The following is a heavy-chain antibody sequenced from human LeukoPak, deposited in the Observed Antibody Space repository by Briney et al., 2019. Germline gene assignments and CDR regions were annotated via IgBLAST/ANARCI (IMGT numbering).Heavy chain of an antibody. J-gene: IGHJ5*02. CDR1: GFTFSSYW. CDR2: INSDGSST. Sequence: PGGSLRLSCAASGFTFSSYWMHWVRQAPGKGLVSASRINSDGSSTSYADSVKGRFTISRDNAKNTLYLQMNSLRAEDTAVYYCAREAYYYDSSGYYAWFDPWGQGTLVTVSS. V-gene: IGHV3-74*01. D-gene: IGHD3-22*01. CDR3: AREAYYYDSSGYYAWFDP.